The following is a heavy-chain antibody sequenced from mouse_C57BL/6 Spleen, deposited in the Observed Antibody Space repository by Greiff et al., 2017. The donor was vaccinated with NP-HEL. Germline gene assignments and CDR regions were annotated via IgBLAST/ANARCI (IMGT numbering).Heavy chain of an antibody. J-gene: IGHJ3*01. CDR2: ISYDGSN. CDR3: ARDEGDWFAY. Sequence: VQLKESGPGLVKPSQSLSLTCSVTGYSITSGYYWNWIRQFPGNNLAWMGYISYDGSNNYNPSLKNRISITRDTSKNQFFLKLNSVTTEDTATYYCARDEGDWFAYWGQGTLVTVSA. V-gene: IGHV3-6*01. CDR1: GYSITSGYY.